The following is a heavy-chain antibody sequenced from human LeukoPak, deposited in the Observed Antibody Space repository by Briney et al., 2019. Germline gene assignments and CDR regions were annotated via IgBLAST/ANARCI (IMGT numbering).Heavy chain of an antibody. V-gene: IGHV3-74*01. CDR1: GFTFSSYW. D-gene: IGHD3-9*01. CDR2: INSDGSST. J-gene: IGHJ3*02. Sequence: PGGSLRLSCAASGFTFSSYWMHWVRQAPGKGLVWVSRINSDGSSTSYADSVKGRFTISRDNAKNTLYLQMNSLRAEDTAVYYCASEYYDILTGSSDAFDIWGQGTMVTVSS. CDR3: ASEYYDILTGSSDAFDI.